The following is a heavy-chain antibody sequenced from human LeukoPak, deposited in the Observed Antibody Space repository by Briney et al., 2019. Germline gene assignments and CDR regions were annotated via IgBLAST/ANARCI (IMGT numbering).Heavy chain of an antibody. Sequence: GGSLRLSCAASGFTFSSYGMHWVRQAPGKGLEWVAFIRYDGSNKYYADSVKGRFTISRDNSKNTLYLQMNSLRAEDTAVYYCAKARGQLVRYYYYMDVWGKGTTVTVSS. CDR1: GFTFSSYG. J-gene: IGHJ6*03. V-gene: IGHV3-30*02. CDR3: AKARGQLVRYYYYMDV. CDR2: IRYDGSNK. D-gene: IGHD6-13*01.